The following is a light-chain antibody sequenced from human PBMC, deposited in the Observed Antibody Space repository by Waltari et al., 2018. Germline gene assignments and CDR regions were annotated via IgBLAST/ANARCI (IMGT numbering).Light chain of an antibody. J-gene: IGKJ1*01. CDR1: QRVSTS. Sequence: DIQMTQSPSPLSASVGDRVTITCRASQRVSTSLAWYQQKPGKAPKVLIYKASSLESGVPLRFSGSGSGTEFTLTITSLQPDDVAIYSCKQYITYPWTFGQGTKVEVK. CDR2: KAS. CDR3: KQYITYPWT. V-gene: IGKV1-5*03.